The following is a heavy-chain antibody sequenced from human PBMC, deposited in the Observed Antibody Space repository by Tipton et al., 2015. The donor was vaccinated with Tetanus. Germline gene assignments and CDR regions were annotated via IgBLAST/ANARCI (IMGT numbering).Heavy chain of an antibody. D-gene: IGHD2-8*02. CDR1: GGSINSGTYS. Sequence: TLSLTCTVSGGSINSGTYSWGWIRQPPGKGLEWLGDIFHSGTAYYSPSLKSRLTISLDKSNNHLSLKMTSMTAADTAVYYCAGVTAQRTELYFEHWGQGTQVTVSS. J-gene: IGHJ1*01. CDR3: AGVTAQRTELYFEH. V-gene: IGHV4-39*07. CDR2: IFHSGTA.